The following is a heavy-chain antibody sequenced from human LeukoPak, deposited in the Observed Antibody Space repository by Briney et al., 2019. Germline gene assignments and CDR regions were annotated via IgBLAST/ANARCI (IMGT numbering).Heavy chain of an antibody. V-gene: IGHV4-34*01. J-gene: IGHJ4*02. D-gene: IGHD3-3*01. CDR2: INHSGST. CDR3: ARGRQRITIFGVVIKTSGFDY. CDR1: GGSFSGYY. Sequence: SETLSLTCAVYGGSFSGYYWSWIRQPPGKGLEWIGEINHSGSTNYNPSLKSRVTISVDTSKNQFSLKLSSVTAADTAVYYCARGRQRITIFGVVIKTSGFDYRGQGTLVTVSS.